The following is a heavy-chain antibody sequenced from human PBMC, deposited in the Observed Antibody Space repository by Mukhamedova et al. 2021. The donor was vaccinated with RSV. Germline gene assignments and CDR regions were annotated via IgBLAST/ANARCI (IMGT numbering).Heavy chain of an antibody. J-gene: IGHJ6*02. D-gene: IGHD3-22*01. V-gene: IGHV3-23*01. CDR3: AKSPQVADSSVYYGMDV. Sequence: SGSSGINAEYMVGRFTISRDNSKNTLYLQMNSLRAEDTAVYYCAKSPQVADSSVYYGMDVWGQGTTVTVSS. CDR2: SGSSGI.